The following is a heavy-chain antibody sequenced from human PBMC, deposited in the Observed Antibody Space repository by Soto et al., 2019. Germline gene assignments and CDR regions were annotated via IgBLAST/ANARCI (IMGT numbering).Heavy chain of an antibody. CDR2: VYYSGTT. Sequence: SETLSLTCTVSGGSIRNGDYYWGWIRQPPGKGLEWIGYVYYSGTTYSHPSPNSRVSISVDTSENQFSLRLTSVTAADTAVYYCVTVNLVGAAYYFDYWGPGTLVTVSS. J-gene: IGHJ4*02. CDR1: GGSIRNGDYY. V-gene: IGHV4-30-4*01. D-gene: IGHD1-26*01. CDR3: VTVNLVGAAYYFDY.